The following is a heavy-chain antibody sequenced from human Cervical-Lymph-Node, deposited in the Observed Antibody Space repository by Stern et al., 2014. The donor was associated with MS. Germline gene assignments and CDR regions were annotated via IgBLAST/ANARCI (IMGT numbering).Heavy chain of an antibody. CDR1: GDSVSRNSAA. J-gene: IGHJ3*02. CDR3: ARMRGGVVVVTDAFDI. V-gene: IGHV6-1*01. CDR2: TYYRSKWDN. Sequence: QVQLQQSGPGLVKPSQTLSLTCAISGDSVSRNSAAWNWIRQSPSRGLEWLGRTYYRSKWDNDYAVSVKSRIVINPDTSKNQFSLQLNSVTPEDTAVYYCARMRGGVVVVTDAFDIWGQGTMVTVSS. D-gene: IGHD2-15*01.